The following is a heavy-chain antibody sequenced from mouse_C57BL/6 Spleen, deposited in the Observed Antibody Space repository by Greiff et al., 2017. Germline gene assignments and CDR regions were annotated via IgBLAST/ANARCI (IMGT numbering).Heavy chain of an antibody. CDR1: GFSLTSYG. J-gene: IGHJ4*01. V-gene: IGHV2-5*01. D-gene: IGHD2-4*01. CDR3: AKKGDYDAGAMDY. CDR2: IWRGGST. Sequence: QVQLQQSGPGLVQPSQSLSITCTVSGFSLTSYGVHWVRQSPGKGLEWLGVIWRGGSTDYNAAFMSRLSITKDNSKSQVFFKMNSLQADDTAIYYCAKKGDYDAGAMDYWGQGTSVTVSS.